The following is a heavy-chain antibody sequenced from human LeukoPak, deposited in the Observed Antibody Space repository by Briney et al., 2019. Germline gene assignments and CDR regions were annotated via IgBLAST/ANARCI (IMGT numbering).Heavy chain of an antibody. CDR3: ARHVLSAHPSDY. J-gene: IGHJ4*02. CDR2: IYPGDSDT. V-gene: IGHV5-51*01. D-gene: IGHD6-6*01. CDR1: GYSFTSYW. Sequence: GESLQISCKGSGYSFTSYWIGWVRQMPGKGLEWMGIIYPGDSDTRYSPSFQGQVTISVDKSISTAYLQWSSLKASDTAIYYCARHVLSAHPSDYWGQGTLVTVSS.